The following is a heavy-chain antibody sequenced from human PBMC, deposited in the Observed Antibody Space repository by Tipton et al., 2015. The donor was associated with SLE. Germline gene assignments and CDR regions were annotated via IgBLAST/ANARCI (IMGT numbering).Heavy chain of an antibody. CDR3: TDHDAFDI. CDR2: IKRDGSEK. Sequence: SLRLSCAASGFILSRYWMSWVRQAPGKGLEWVANIKRDGSEKYYVDSVKGRFTISRDNAKNSLYLQMNSLRAEDTAVYYCTDHDAFDIWGQGTMVTVSS. V-gene: IGHV3-7*01. J-gene: IGHJ3*02. CDR1: GFILSRYW.